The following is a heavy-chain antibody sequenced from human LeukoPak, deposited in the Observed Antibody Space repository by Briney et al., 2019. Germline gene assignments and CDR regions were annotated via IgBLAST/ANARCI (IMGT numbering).Heavy chain of an antibody. D-gene: IGHD3-16*01. Sequence: PGGSLRRSCAASGFTISNYAIHWVRQAPGKGLEYVSGISTNGGNTYYANSVKGRFDISRDNSKNTLYLQMGSLRAEDMAVYYCARDLDPGFGGAIDYWGQGTLVTVSS. J-gene: IGHJ4*02. CDR3: ARDLDPGFGGAIDY. V-gene: IGHV3-64*01. CDR1: GFTISNYA. CDR2: ISTNGGNT.